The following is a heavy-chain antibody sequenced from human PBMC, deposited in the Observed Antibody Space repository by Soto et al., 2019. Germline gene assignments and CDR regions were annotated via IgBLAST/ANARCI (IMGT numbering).Heavy chain of an antibody. Sequence: HPGGSLRLSCTAPAVTWRNYWMNWARQDPGKGLVWVSGINPEETTSSYADSVRGRFTISRDNARDKELVQMNSLGGEDRAVYDCRSASYGHPVDPWGQGTLVTVSS. CDR2: INPEETTS. J-gene: IGHJ5*02. CDR1: AVTWRNYW. V-gene: IGHV3-74*01. D-gene: IGHD4-17*01. CDR3: RSASYGHPVDP.